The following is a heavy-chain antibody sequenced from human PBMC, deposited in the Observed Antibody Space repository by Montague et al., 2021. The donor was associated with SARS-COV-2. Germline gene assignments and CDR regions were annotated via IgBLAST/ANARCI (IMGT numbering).Heavy chain of an antibody. J-gene: IGHJ6*02. CDR3: ARGRGLAVLFDFYYYGMDV. V-gene: IGHV4-34*01. CDR2: NNYSGST. CDR1: GGSFSGYY. D-gene: IGHD3-3*02. Sequence: SETLSLTCAVYGGSFSGYYWTWIRRPPGKGLEWIGENNYSGSTNYSPSLKSRVTMSVDMSKNQFSLKLRSVTAADTAVYYCARGRGLAVLFDFYYYGMDVWGQGTTVTVSS.